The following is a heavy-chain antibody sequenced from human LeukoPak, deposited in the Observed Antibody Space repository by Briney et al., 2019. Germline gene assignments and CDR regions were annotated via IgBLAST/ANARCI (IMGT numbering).Heavy chain of an antibody. D-gene: IGHD3-10*01. V-gene: IGHV4-38-2*02. CDR3: ARVGLLWFGELF. CDR1: GYSISSGYF. CDR2: IYHSGST. J-gene: IGHJ4*02. Sequence: SETLSPTCTVSGYSISSGYFWGWIRQPPGKGLEWIGSIYHSGSTYYNPSLKSRVTISVDTSKNQFSLKLSSVTAADTAVYYCARVGLLWFGELFWGQGTLVTVSS.